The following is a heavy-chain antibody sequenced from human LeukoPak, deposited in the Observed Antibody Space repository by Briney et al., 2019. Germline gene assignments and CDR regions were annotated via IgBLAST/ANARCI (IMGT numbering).Heavy chain of an antibody. CDR1: GFTFSSYS. D-gene: IGHD6-6*01. Sequence: GGSLRLSCAASGFTFSSYSMNWVRQAPAKGLEWVSSISSSSSYIDYADSVKGRFTISRDNAKNSLYLQMNSLRAEDTAVYYCARDTPPSPFSFGPWGQGTLVTVSS. V-gene: IGHV3-21*01. J-gene: IGHJ5*02. CDR2: ISSSSSYI. CDR3: ARDTPPSPFSFGP.